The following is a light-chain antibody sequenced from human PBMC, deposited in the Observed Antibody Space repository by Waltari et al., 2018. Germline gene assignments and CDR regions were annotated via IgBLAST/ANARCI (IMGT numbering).Light chain of an antibody. CDR2: SAS. V-gene: IGKV1-9*01. Sequence: DIQLTQSPSFLSASVRDRVTTTCRASQCISNYLAWYQQKPGKAPKLLIYSASTLQSGVPSRFSGSGSGTEFSLTISSLQPEDFATYYCQQLNSYPLTFGGGTKVEIK. J-gene: IGKJ4*01. CDR1: QCISNY. CDR3: QQLNSYPLT.